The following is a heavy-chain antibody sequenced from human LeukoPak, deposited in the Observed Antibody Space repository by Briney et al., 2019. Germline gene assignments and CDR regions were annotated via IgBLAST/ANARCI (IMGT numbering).Heavy chain of an antibody. V-gene: IGHV4-31*03. CDR3: ARREGSSGYY. Sequence: SETLSLTCTVSGGSISSGGYYWSWIRQHPGKGLEWIGYIYYSGSTYYNPSLKSRVTISVDTSKNQFSLKLSSVTAADTAVYYCARREGSSGYYWGQGTLVTVPS. CDR1: GGSISSGGYY. D-gene: IGHD3-22*01. CDR2: IYYSGST. J-gene: IGHJ4*02.